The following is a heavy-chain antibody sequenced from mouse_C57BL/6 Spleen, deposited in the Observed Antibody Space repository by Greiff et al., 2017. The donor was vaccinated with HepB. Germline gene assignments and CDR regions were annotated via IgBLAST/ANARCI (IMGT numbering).Heavy chain of an antibody. CDR1: GYTFTSYW. V-gene: IGHV1-69*01. CDR2: IDPSDSYT. J-gene: IGHJ4*01. CDR3: ARRGNYYGSSYGAMDY. Sequence: VQLQQPGAELVMPGASVKLSCKASGYTFTSYWMHWVKQRPGQGLEWIGEIDPSDSYTNYNQKFKGKSTLTVDKSSSTASMQLSSLTSEDSAVYYCARRGNYYGSSYGAMDYWGQGTSVTVSS. D-gene: IGHD1-1*01.